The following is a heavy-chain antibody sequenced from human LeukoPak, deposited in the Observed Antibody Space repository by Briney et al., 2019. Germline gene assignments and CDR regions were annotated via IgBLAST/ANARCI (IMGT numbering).Heavy chain of an antibody. V-gene: IGHV3-23*01. Sequence: GGSLRLSCEASGFTFGSYAMTWVRQAPGKGLDWVSVIGARGADTYYADSVKGRFTISRDNAKNTLYLHMRSLRVEDTAVYFCARRPRDSSGYYLGAFHAWGQGTTVTVSS. J-gene: IGHJ3*01. CDR1: GFTFGSYA. CDR3: ARRPRDSSGYYLGAFHA. D-gene: IGHD3-22*01. CDR2: IGARGADT.